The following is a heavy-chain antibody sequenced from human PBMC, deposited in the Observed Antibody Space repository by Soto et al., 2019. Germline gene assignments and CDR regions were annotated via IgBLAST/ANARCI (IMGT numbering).Heavy chain of an antibody. V-gene: IGHV4-59*08. CDR1: GGSISSYY. CDR3: ARRYGSCFDY. CDR2: FYYSGST. Sequence: SATLSLTCTVSGGSISSYYWSWIRQPPGKGLEWIGFFYYSGSTNYNPSFKIRFTISVDTSKNQFSLKLSFVTAADTAVYYCARRYGSCFDYWGQGTLVTVSS. D-gene: IGHD5-18*01. J-gene: IGHJ4*02.